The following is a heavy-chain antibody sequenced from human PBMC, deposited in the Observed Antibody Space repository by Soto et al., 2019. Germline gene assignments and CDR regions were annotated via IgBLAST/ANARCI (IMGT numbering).Heavy chain of an antibody. D-gene: IGHD3-22*01. CDR2: INSDGSST. Sequence: GGSLRLSCAASGFTFSSYWMHWVRQAPGKGLVWVSRINSDGSSTSYADSVKGRFTISRDNAKNTLYLQMSSLRAEDTAVYYCAIRASYYDSSGYFDYWGQGTLVTVSS. V-gene: IGHV3-74*01. CDR3: AIRASYYDSSGYFDY. CDR1: GFTFSSYW. J-gene: IGHJ4*02.